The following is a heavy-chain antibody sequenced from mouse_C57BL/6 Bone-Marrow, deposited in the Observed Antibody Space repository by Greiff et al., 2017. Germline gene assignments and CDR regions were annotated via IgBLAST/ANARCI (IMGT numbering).Heavy chain of an antibody. V-gene: IGHV5-4*01. CDR2: ISDGGSYT. CDR3: ARDGYYAMDY. Sequence: EVQRVESGGGLVKPGGFLKLSCAASGFTFSSYAMSWVRQTPEKRLEWVATISDGGSYTYYPDNVKGRFTISRDNAKNNLYLQMSHLKSEDTAMYYCARDGYYAMDYWGQGTSVTVSS. J-gene: IGHJ4*01. CDR1: GFTFSSYA.